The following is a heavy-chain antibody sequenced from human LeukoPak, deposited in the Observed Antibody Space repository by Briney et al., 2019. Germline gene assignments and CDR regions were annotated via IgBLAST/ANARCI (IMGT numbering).Heavy chain of an antibody. Sequence: PSETLSLTCTVSGGSISSSSYYWGWIRQPPGKGLEWIGSIYYSGSTYYNPSLKSRVTISVDTSKNQFSLKLSSVTAADTAVYYCARRGYGGNPDWYFDLWGRGTLVTVSS. CDR2: IYYSGST. CDR1: GGSISSSSYY. D-gene: IGHD4-23*01. J-gene: IGHJ2*01. CDR3: ARRGYGGNPDWYFDL. V-gene: IGHV4-39*01.